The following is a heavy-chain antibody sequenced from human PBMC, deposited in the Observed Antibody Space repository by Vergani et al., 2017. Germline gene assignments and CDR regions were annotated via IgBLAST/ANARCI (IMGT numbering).Heavy chain of an antibody. D-gene: IGHD4-23*01. J-gene: IGHJ4*02. CDR2: TRNKANSYTT. CDR3: ASSPYGGNSGDY. V-gene: IGHV3-72*01. Sequence: EVQLVESGGGLVQPGGSLRLSCAASGFTFSDHYMDWVRQAPGKGLEWVGRTRNKANSYTTEYAASVKGRFTISRDDSKNSLYLQMNSLKTEDTAVYYCASSPYGGNSGDYWGQGTLVTVSS. CDR1: GFTFSDHY.